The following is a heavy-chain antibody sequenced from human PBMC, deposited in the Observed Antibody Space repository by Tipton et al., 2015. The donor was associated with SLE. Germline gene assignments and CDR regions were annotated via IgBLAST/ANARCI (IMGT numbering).Heavy chain of an antibody. CDR3: AREVGKGYYFDY. CDR1: GDSINSFY. D-gene: IGHD1-26*01. Sequence: LRLSCSVSGDSINSFYWSWIRQPPGKGLEWIGYIYFSGSTDYNPSLKSRVSISVDTSKNQFSLNLSSVTAADTAVYYCAREVGKGYYFDYWGQGILVTVSS. V-gene: IGHV4-59*12. CDR2: IYFSGST. J-gene: IGHJ4*02.